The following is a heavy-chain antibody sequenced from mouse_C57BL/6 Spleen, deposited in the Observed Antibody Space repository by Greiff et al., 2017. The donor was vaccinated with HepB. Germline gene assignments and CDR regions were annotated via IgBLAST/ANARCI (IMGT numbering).Heavy chain of an antibody. CDR2: IYPGDGDT. J-gene: IGHJ2*01. CDR1: GYAFTSYW. D-gene: IGHD1-1*01. V-gene: IGHV1-80*01. CDR3: ASEIYYGSLYYWDY. Sequence: QVQLKQSGAELVKPGASVKISCKASGYAFTSYWMNWVKQRPGKGLEWIGLIYPGDGDTNYNGKFKGKATLTADKSSSTAYMQLSSLTSEDSAVYLGASEIYYGSLYYWDYWGQGTTLTVSS.